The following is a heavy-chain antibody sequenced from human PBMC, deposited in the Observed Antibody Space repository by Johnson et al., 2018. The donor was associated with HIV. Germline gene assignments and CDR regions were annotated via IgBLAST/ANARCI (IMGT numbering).Heavy chain of an antibody. CDR3: ARVGQQSNAFDI. V-gene: IGHV3-11*04. CDR2: ITSTGITV. CDR1: GFTFSSYA. D-gene: IGHD6-13*01. J-gene: IGHJ3*02. Sequence: QVQLVESGGGLVQPGGSLRLSCAASGFTFSSYAMSWVRQAPGKGLEWVSYITSTGITVYYTDSVKGRFTISRDNAKNSLSLQMNSLRAEDTAVYYCARVGQQSNAFDIWGQGTMVTVSS.